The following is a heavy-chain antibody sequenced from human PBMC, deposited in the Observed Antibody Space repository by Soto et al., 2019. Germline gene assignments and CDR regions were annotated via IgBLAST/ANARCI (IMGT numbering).Heavy chain of an antibody. CDR2: MNPDTGNT. Sequence: QVQLVQSGAEVEKPGASVKVSCKASGYTFTTYDFNWVRQAPGHGLEWMGWMNPDTGNTGYAQKFQGRVTMTRAHSISTAFMALSGLTAEDTAVYYCARALGYSSTSRLDLWGQGTLVTVSS. D-gene: IGHD6-19*01. V-gene: IGHV1-8*01. CDR1: GYTFTTYD. CDR3: ARALGYSSTSRLDL. J-gene: IGHJ4*02.